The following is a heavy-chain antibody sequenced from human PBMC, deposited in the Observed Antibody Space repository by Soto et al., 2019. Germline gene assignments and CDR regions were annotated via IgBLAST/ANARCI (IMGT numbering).Heavy chain of an antibody. CDR2: ISYDGSNK. V-gene: IGHV3-30-3*01. D-gene: IGHD1-26*01. CDR1: GFTFSSYA. CDR3: AREGSYYGEESWFDP. Sequence: QVQLVESGGGVVQPGRSLRLSCAASGFTFSSYAMHWVRQAPGKGLEWVAVISYDGSNKYYADSVKGRFTISRDNSXITLYLQMNSLRAEDTAVYYCAREGSYYGEESWFDPWGQGTLVTVSS. J-gene: IGHJ5*02.